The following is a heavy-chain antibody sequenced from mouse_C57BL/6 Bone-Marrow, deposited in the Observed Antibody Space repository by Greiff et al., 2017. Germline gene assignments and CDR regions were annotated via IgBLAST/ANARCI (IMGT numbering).Heavy chain of an antibody. Sequence: EVKLMESGGDLVKPGGSLKLSCAASGFTFSSYGMSWVRQTPDKRLEWVGTISSGGSYTYYPDSVKGRFTISRDNAKNTLYLQMSRLKSEDTAMYYCARRGLTGTGYYFDYWGQGTTLTVSS. D-gene: IGHD4-1*01. CDR3: ARRGLTGTGYYFDY. CDR1: GFTFSSYG. CDR2: ISSGGSYT. V-gene: IGHV5-6*02. J-gene: IGHJ2*01.